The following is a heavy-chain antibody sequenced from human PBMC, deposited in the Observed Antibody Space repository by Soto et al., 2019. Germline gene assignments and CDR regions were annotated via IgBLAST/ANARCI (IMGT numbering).Heavy chain of an antibody. CDR3: ARGGSSGWYVDY. J-gene: IGHJ4*02. CDR2: ISSNGGST. D-gene: IGHD6-19*01. CDR1: GFTFSSYA. Sequence: HPGGSLRLSCAASGFTFSSYAMHWVRQAPGKGLEYVSAISSNGGSTYYANSVKGRFTISRDNSKNTLYLQMGSLRAEDMAVYYCARGGSSGWYVDYWGQGTLVTVSS. V-gene: IGHV3-64*01.